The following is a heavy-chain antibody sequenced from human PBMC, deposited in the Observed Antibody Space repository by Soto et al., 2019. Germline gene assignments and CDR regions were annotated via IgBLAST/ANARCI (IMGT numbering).Heavy chain of an antibody. CDR1: GGTFNTYN. D-gene: IGHD7-27*01. V-gene: IGHV1-69*01. Sequence: QVQLVQSGAEVKKPGSSVKVSCKASGGTFNTYNINWVRQAPGQGLEWMGGILPIFGTTNYAQRFQGRVTITADDSTSTAYMELSSLRSADTAVCYCARDETGDSYYYWCGVDVWGQGTTVTVTS. CDR2: ILPIFGTT. CDR3: ARDETGDSYYYWCGVDV. J-gene: IGHJ6*02.